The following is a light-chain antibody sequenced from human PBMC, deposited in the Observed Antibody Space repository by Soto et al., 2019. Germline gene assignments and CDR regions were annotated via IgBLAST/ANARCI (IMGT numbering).Light chain of an antibody. CDR3: ETWDTNVVV. CDR1: SGHSTYI. CDR2: LEGSGSY. V-gene: IGLV4-60*02. J-gene: IGLJ2*01. Sequence: QSVLTQSSSASASLGSSVKLTCTLSSGHSTYIIAWHQQQPGKAPRYLMKLEGSGSYNKGSGIPDRFSGSSSGADRYLTIYNLQFEDEADYYCETWDTNVVVFGGGTKL.